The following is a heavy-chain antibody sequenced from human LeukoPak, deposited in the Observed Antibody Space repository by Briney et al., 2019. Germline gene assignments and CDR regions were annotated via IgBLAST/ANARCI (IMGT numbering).Heavy chain of an antibody. J-gene: IGHJ4*02. D-gene: IGHD5-18*01. V-gene: IGHV5-51*01. CDR3: SSGYSYGSYYFDY. CDR1: GYSFTSYW. CDR2: IYPSDSDT. Sequence: GESLKIPCKGSGYSFTSYWIGWVRQMPGKGLEWMGIIYPSDSDTRYSPSFQGQVTISADKSISTAYLQWSSLKASDTAMYYCSSGYSYGSYYFDYWGQGTLVTVSS.